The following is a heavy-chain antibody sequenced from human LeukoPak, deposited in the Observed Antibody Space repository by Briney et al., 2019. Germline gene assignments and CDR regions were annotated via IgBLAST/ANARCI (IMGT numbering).Heavy chain of an antibody. CDR3: ARGNWFDP. CDR2: LSPSGTT. Sequence: PSETLSLTCTVSGGSFGTYYWTWVRQSAGKGLEWIGRLSPSGTTNYSPSLKNRVSVSGDTSKNQFSLKLSSVTAADTAVYYCARGNWFDPWGQGTLVTVSS. V-gene: IGHV4-4*07. CDR1: GGSFGTYY. J-gene: IGHJ5*02.